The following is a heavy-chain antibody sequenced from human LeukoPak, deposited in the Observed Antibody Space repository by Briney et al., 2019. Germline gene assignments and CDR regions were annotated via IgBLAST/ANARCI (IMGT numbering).Heavy chain of an antibody. V-gene: IGHV4-34*01. Sequence: SETLSLTCAVYGGSFSGYYWSWMRHPTGKGLEWIGEINHSGSTNYNPSLKSRVTISVDTSKNQFSLKLSSVTAADTAVYYCARGVAARTYYYYMDVWGKGTTVTVSS. D-gene: IGHD6-6*01. CDR1: GGSFSGYY. CDR2: INHSGST. J-gene: IGHJ6*03. CDR3: ARGVAARTYYYYMDV.